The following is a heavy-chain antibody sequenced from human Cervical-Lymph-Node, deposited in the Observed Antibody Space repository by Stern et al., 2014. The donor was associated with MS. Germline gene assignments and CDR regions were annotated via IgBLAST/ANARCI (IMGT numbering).Heavy chain of an antibody. D-gene: IGHD6-13*01. Sequence: VQLVQSGGGVVQPGRSLRLSCAASGFSFSRYAMNWVRQAQGKGLEWVALIWYDGSNPYYADSVTGRFTISRDNFKNTLYLQMNSLRAEDTAVYYCASAYSSSHYYFDYWGQGTLVTVSS. V-gene: IGHV3-33*01. CDR1: GFSFSRYA. J-gene: IGHJ4*02. CDR3: ASAYSSSHYYFDY. CDR2: IWYDGSNP.